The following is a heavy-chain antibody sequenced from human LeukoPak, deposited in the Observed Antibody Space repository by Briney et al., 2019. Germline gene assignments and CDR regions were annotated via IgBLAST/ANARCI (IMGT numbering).Heavy chain of an antibody. CDR1: GGSISSSSYY. Sequence: PSETLSLTCTVSGGSISSSSYYWGWIRQLPGKGLEWIGSIYYSGSTYYNPSLKSRVTISVDTSKNQFSLKLSSVTAADTAVYCCARFDYGGNSDYWGQGTLVTVSP. D-gene: IGHD4-23*01. CDR3: ARFDYGGNSDY. V-gene: IGHV4-39*07. J-gene: IGHJ4*02. CDR2: IYYSGST.